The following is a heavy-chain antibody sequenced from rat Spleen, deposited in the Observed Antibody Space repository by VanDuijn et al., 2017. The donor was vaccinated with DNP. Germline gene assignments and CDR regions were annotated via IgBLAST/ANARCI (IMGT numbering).Heavy chain of an antibody. CDR1: GFTFSDYY. J-gene: IGHJ2*01. CDR2: ISYDGSST. Sequence: EVQLVESDGGLVQPGRSLKLSCAASGFTFSDYYMAWVRQAPTKGLEWVATISYDGSSTYYRDSVKGRFTISRDNAKSTLYLQMDSLRSEDTATYYCAREGDYGGYSAKFDSWGQGVMVTVSS. D-gene: IGHD1-11*01. CDR3: AREGDYGGYSAKFDS. V-gene: IGHV5-29*01.